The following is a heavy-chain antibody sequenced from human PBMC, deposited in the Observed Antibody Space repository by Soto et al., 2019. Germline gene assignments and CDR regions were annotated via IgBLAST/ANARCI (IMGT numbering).Heavy chain of an antibody. CDR3: AKSSVWYPYFDS. Sequence: EAQLLESGGDLVQPGGSLRLSCAASEFSFDDSAMSWDRQAPGKGLEWVSSITYTGVSTYYADSVKGRFTISRDNSRDTLFLQMNSLRAEDTAIYYCAKSSVWYPYFDSWGQGTLVTVSS. CDR1: EFSFDDSA. D-gene: IGHD3-16*01. J-gene: IGHJ4*02. CDR2: ITYTGVST. V-gene: IGHV3-23*01.